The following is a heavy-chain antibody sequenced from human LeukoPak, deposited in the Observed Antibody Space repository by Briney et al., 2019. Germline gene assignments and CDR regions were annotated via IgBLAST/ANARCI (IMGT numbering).Heavy chain of an antibody. Sequence: GGSLRLSCAASGFTFSSYSMNWVRQAPGKGLEWVSSISSSSSYIYYADSVKGQFTISRDNAKNSLYLQMNSLRAEDTAVYYCARAPTYYYDSSGYSDIWGQGTMVTVSS. J-gene: IGHJ3*02. CDR3: ARAPTYYYDSSGYSDI. CDR1: GFTFSSYS. V-gene: IGHV3-21*01. D-gene: IGHD3-22*01. CDR2: ISSSSSYI.